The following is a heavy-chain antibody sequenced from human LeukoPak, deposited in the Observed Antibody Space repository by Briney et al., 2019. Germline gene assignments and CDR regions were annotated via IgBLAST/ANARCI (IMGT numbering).Heavy chain of an antibody. Sequence: PGGSLRLSCAASGFTFSSYSMNWVRQAPGKGLEWVSSISSSSSYIYYADSVKGRFTISRDNAKNSLYLQMNSLRAEDTAVYYCARGGELLHPMGTYFDYWGQGTLVTVSS. CDR1: GFTFSSYS. V-gene: IGHV3-21*01. D-gene: IGHD1-26*01. CDR2: ISSSSSYI. CDR3: ARGGELLHPMGTYFDY. J-gene: IGHJ4*02.